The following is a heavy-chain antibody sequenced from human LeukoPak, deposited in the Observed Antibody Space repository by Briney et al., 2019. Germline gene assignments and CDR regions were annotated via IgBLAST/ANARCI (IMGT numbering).Heavy chain of an antibody. CDR3: ARARYSSSTYYFDY. CDR1: GFTFSSYA. CDR2: ISYDGSNK. Sequence: GGSLRLSCADSGFTFSSYAMHWVRQAPGKGLEWVAVISYDGSNKYYADSVKGRFTISRDNSKNTLYLQMNSLRAEDTAVYYCARARYSSSTYYFDYWGQGTLVTVSS. J-gene: IGHJ4*02. D-gene: IGHD6-6*01. V-gene: IGHV3-30-3*01.